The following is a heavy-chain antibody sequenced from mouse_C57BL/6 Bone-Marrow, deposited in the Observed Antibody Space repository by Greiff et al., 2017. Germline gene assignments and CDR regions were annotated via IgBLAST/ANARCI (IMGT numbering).Heavy chain of an antibody. CDR3: ERYRVRRFSWFAY. CDR1: GYTFTSYW. J-gene: IGHJ3*01. CDR2: INPSSGYT. Sequence: VQLQQSGAELAKPGASVKLSCTASGYTFTSYWMHWVKQRPGQGLEWIGYINPSSGYTKYNQKFKDKATFAAAKSSSTAYMQLSSLTYEDSAVYYCERYRVRRFSWFAYWGQGTLVTVSA. V-gene: IGHV1-7*01. D-gene: IGHD5-1*01.